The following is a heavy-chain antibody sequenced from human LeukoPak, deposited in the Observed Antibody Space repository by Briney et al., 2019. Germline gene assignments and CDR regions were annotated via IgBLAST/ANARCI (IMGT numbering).Heavy chain of an antibody. CDR1: GFTFDDYT. Sequence: GGSLRLSCVASGFTFDDYTMHWVRQAPGKGLEWVSSISGSSSYIYYADSLKGRFAISRDNAKNSLYLQMSSLRAEDTAVYYCARDLGSSWANDYWGQGTLVTVSS. V-gene: IGHV3-21*01. CDR2: ISGSSSYI. D-gene: IGHD6-13*01. CDR3: ARDLGSSWANDY. J-gene: IGHJ4*02.